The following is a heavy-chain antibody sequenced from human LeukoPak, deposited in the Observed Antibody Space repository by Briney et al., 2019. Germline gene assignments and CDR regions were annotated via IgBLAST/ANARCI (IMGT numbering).Heavy chain of an antibody. J-gene: IGHJ3*01. CDR1: GYPISSGYF. Sequence: SETLSLTCTVSGYPISSGYFWGWIRQPPGKGLEFIASIFHSGYTYYDPSLKSRVTISVDTSKNQFSLRLSSVTAADTAVYYCARETDKQWQYWGQGTMVTVSS. V-gene: IGHV4-38-2*02. CDR2: IFHSGYT. CDR3: ARETDKQWQY. D-gene: IGHD6-19*01.